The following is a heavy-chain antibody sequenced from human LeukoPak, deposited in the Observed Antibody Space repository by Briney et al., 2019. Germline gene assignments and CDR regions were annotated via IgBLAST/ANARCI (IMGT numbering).Heavy chain of an antibody. J-gene: IGHJ4*02. CDR1: GGSISTYY. V-gene: IGHV4-59*12. CDR3: ARDPNSAL. D-gene: IGHD4-23*01. Sequence: SETLSLTSTVSGGSISTYYWSWIRQPPGKGLEWIGYIYYSGSTNYNPSLKSRVTISVDTSKNQFSLKLSAVTAADTAVYYCARDPNSALWGQGTLVTVSS. CDR2: IYYSGST.